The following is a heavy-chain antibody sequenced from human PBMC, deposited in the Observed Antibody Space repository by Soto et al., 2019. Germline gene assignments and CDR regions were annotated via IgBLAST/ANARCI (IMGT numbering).Heavy chain of an antibody. CDR2: ILVGGST. CDR1: GFTCSSYD. J-gene: IGHJ3*02. D-gene: IGHD2-8*02. V-gene: IGHV3-23*01. Sequence: PGGSLRLSCAASGFTCSSYDMSWVRQASGKGLEWVSTILVGGSTHYPDSVKGRFTISRDNSKNTVFLQMNSLTAGDTAVYYCAKATATGGGAFDICGQGTVVTVSS. CDR3: AKATATGGGAFDI.